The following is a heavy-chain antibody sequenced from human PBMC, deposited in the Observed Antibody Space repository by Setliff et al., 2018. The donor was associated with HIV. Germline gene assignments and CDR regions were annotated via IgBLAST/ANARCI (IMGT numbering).Heavy chain of an antibody. V-gene: IGHV3-23*01. CDR2: IEGNGGST. CDR1: GFIFSRYA. D-gene: IGHD3-3*01. J-gene: IGHJ3*02. Sequence: PGGSLRLSCAASGFIFSRYAMSWVRQAPGKGLEWVSGIEGNGGSTYYADSVKGRFTISRDDSKNTLYLQMNSPRAEDTAIYYCAKELHENYNFWGDYSWDAFDIWGQGTLVTV. CDR3: AKELHENYNFWGDYSWDAFDI.